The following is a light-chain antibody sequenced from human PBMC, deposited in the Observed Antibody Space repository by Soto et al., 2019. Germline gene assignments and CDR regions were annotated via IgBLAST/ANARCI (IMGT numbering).Light chain of an antibody. CDR1: NXDVGGYNY. J-gene: IGLJ1*01. V-gene: IGLV2-14*01. CDR2: EVS. CDR3: ASYTIKTTYV. Sequence: QSALTQPASVSGSPGQSITISCTGTNXDVGGYNYVSWYQHHPGKAPKLLIFEVSNRPSGVSNRFSGSKSGNTASLTISGLQSEDEADYYCASYTIKTTYVFGSGTKLTVL.